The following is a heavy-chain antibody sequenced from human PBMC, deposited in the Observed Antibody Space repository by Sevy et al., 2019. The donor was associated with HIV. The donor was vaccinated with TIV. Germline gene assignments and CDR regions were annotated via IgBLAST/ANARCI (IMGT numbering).Heavy chain of an antibody. V-gene: IGHV3-7*01. CDR2: IKQGGSVK. CDR1: GFTLNNYW. CDR3: VRAIVADCSF. J-gene: IGHJ4*02. D-gene: IGHD6-13*01. Sequence: GGSLRLSCAASGFTLNNYWMNWVRQAPGKGLEWVANIKQGGSVKCYVDSVKGRFTISRDNARNLVFLQMNSLRVEDTALYYCVRAIVADCSFWGQGTLVTVSS.